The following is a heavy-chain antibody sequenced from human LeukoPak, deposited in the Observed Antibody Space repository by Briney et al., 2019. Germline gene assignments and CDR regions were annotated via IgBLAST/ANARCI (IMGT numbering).Heavy chain of an antibody. J-gene: IGHJ4*02. V-gene: IGHV3-53*01. Sequence: GGSLRLSCTVSGFTVSSNSWSWVRQAPGKGLEWVSFIYSGGNTHYSDSVKGRFTLSRDNSKNTLHLQMNSLRAEDTAIYYCARRAGEYSHPYDYWGQGTLVTVSS. CDR1: GFTVSSNS. CDR2: IYSGGNT. CDR3: ARRAGEYSHPYDY. D-gene: IGHD2-15*01.